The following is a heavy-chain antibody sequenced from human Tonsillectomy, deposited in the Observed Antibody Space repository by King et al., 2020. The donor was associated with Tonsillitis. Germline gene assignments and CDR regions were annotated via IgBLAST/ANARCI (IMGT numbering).Heavy chain of an antibody. D-gene: IGHD3/OR15-3a*01. CDR1: GGSISSYY. CDR3: ARASGTGYFDY. CDR2: IYYSGST. J-gene: IGHJ4*02. Sequence: QLQESGPGLVKPSETLSLTCTVSGGSISSYYWSWLRQPPGKGLEWIGYIYYSGSTNYNPSLKSRVTISVDTSKNQFSLKLSSVTAADTAVYYCARASGTGYFDYWGQGTLVTVSS. V-gene: IGHV4-59*01.